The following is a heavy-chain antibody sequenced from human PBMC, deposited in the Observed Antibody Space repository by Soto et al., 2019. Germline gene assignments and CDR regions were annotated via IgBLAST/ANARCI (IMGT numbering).Heavy chain of an antibody. CDR1: GFTFSSYA. J-gene: IGHJ6*02. Sequence: GGSLRLSCAASGFTFSSYAMSLVRQAPGKGLEWVSAISGSGGSTYYADSVKGRFTISRDNSKNTLYLQMNSLRAEDTAVYYCAKGHGLSWGYYYYYGMDVWGQGTTVTVSS. CDR3: AKGHGLSWGYYYYYGMDV. V-gene: IGHV3-23*01. CDR2: ISGSGGST. D-gene: IGHD3-16*01.